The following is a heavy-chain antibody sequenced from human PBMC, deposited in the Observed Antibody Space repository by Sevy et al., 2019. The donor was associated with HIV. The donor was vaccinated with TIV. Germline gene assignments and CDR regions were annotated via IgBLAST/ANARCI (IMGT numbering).Heavy chain of an antibody. D-gene: IGHD3-10*01. CDR2: ISWDGGST. V-gene: IGHV3-43*01. CDR1: GFTFDDYT. CDR3: AKDTGGSGSSSFDY. J-gene: IGHJ4*02. Sequence: GGSLRLSCAASGFTFDDYTMHWVRQAPGKGLEWVSLISWDGGSTYYADSVKGRLTISRDNSKNSLYLQMNSLRTEDTALYYCAKDTGGSGSSSFDYWGQGTLVTVSS.